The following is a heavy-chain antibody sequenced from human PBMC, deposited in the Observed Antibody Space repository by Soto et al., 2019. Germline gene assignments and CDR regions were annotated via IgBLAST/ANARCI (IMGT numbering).Heavy chain of an antibody. CDR1: GYTFTSYG. V-gene: IGHV1-18*01. D-gene: IGHD3-3*01. J-gene: IGHJ6*02. CDR3: ARDRKKSVLRFLEWSIKNYYYYGMDV. Sequence: ASVKVSCKASGYTFTSYGISWVRQAPGQGLEWMGWISAYNGNTNYAQKLQGRVTMTTDTSKRTAYMELRSLRSDDTAVYYCARDRKKSVLRFLEWSIKNYYYYGMDVWGQGTTVTVSS. CDR2: ISAYNGNT.